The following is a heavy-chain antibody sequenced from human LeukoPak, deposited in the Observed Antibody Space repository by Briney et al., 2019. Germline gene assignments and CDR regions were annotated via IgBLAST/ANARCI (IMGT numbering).Heavy chain of an antibody. CDR2: INPNRGGT. J-gene: IGHJ5*02. CDR3: ARVAGLYNWFDP. D-gene: IGHD6-13*01. CDR1: GYTFTGYY. V-gene: IGHV1-2*02. Sequence: ASVKVSCKASGYTFTGYYMHWVRQAPGQGLEWMGWINPNRGGTNYAQKFQGRVTMTRDTSISTAYMELSRLRSDDTAVYYCARVAGLYNWFDPWGQGTLVTVSS.